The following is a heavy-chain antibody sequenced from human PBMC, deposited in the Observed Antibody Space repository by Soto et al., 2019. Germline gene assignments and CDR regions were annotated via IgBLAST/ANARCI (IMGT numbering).Heavy chain of an antibody. CDR1: GGSISSGDYY. CDR2: VYDSGTS. D-gene: IGHD2-21*01. Sequence: PSETLSLTCTVSGGSISSGDYYWSWIRQPPGKGLEWIGYVYDSGTSKYNASLESRITMSLDKSRNQFSLILSYVTAADTAVYFCARYSPPKKSFDSNPGWLDPWGQGTLVPVS. V-gene: IGHV4-61*08. J-gene: IGHJ5*02. CDR3: ARYSPPKKSFDSNPGWLDP.